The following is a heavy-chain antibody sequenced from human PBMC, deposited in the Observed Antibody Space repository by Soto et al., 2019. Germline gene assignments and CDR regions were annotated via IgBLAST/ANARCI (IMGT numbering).Heavy chain of an antibody. CDR1: GYKFTSYG. D-gene: IGHD4-17*01. J-gene: IGHJ3*02. CDR2: ISAYNDNT. CDR3: ARDRVTRTDAFDI. V-gene: IGHV1-18*01. Sequence: QVQLVQSGAEVKKPGASVKVSCKASGYKFTSYGISWVRQAPGQGLEWMGWISAYNDNTNYVQKLQGRVTMTTDTSTSKAYMELRGLRSDDTAVEYCARDRVTRTDAFDIWGQGTMVTVSS.